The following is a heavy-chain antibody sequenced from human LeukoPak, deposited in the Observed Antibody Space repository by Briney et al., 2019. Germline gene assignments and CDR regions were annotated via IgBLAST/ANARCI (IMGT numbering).Heavy chain of an antibody. D-gene: IGHD5-18*01. CDR1: GGSFSGYY. CDR3: AREGISGYSYGFFDY. V-gene: IGHV4-34*01. J-gene: IGHJ4*02. CDR2: INHSGST. Sequence: SETLSLTCAVYGGSFSGYYWSWIRQPPGKGLEWIGEINHSGSTNYNPSLKSRVTISVDTSKNQFSLKLSSVTAADTAVYYCAREGISGYSYGFFDYRGAREPWSPSPQ.